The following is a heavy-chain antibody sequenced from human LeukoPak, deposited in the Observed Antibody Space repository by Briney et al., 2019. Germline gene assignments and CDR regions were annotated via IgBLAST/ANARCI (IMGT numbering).Heavy chain of an antibody. J-gene: IGHJ5*02. D-gene: IGHD1-1*01. CDR1: GASINSSPYY. Sequence: SQTLSLTCTVSGASINSSPYYWTWIRQPAGKGLEWIGHIFTTGPGSYNPSLRSRVTISRDTSKNEFSLSLNSVTAADTAVYYCAGSWNAERSFDPWGQGTLVTVSS. CDR3: AGSWNAERSFDP. CDR2: IFTTGPG. V-gene: IGHV4-61*09.